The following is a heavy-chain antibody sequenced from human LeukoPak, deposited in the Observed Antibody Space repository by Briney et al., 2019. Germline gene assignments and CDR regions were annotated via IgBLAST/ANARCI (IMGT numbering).Heavy chain of an antibody. V-gene: IGHV3-74*01. J-gene: IGHJ4*02. D-gene: IGHD6-19*01. CDR2: INTDGTVT. CDR3: ATKQWLAPPPDS. Sequence: GGSLRLSCAASGCTFSKYWMLWVRQAPGKGLESVSRINTDGTVTTYADSVEGRFTVSRNNADNTMFLQMNSVRDEDTAVYYCATKQWLAPPPDSWGQGTPVTVSS. CDR1: GCTFSKYW.